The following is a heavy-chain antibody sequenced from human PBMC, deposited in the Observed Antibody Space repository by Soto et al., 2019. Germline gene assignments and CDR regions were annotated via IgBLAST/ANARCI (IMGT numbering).Heavy chain of an antibody. Sequence: PGGSLRLSCAASGFTFDGYAMHWVRQATGKGLEWVSGISWNSGSIGYADSVKGRFTISRDNAKNLLYLQMNSLRTEDTALYYCVKDIGSGNLWGHYFDLWGQGTLVTVSS. D-gene: IGHD3-10*01. V-gene: IGHV3-9*01. CDR2: ISWNSGSI. CDR1: GFTFDGYA. J-gene: IGHJ4*02. CDR3: VKDIGSGNLWGHYFDL.